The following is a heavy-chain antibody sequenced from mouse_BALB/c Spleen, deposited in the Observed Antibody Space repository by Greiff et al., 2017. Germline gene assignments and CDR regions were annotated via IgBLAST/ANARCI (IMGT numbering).Heavy chain of an antibody. V-gene: IGHV14-4*02. D-gene: IGHD1-2*01. Sequence: EVQLQQSGAELVRSGASVKLSCTASGFNIKDYYMHWVKQRPEQGLEWIGWIDPENGDTEYAPKFQGKATMTADTSSNTAYLQLSSLTSEDTAVYYCARDTTAVYYAMDYWGQGTSVTVSS. J-gene: IGHJ4*01. CDR1: GFNIKDYY. CDR2: IDPENGDT. CDR3: ARDTTAVYYAMDY.